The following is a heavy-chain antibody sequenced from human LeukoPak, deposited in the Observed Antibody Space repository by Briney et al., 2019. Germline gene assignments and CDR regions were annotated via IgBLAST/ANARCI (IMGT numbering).Heavy chain of an antibody. D-gene: IGHD2-15*01. CDR1: GYSFTTYW. J-gene: IGHJ6*04. Sequence: TLGESLKISCKGSGYSFTTYWIGWVRQMPGKGLEWMGIIYPGDSDTRYSPSFQGQVTISTDKSISIAYLQWSSLTASDTATYYCTRHRYCSGGTCYADVWGKGTTVTVSS. CDR3: TRHRYCSGGTCYADV. CDR2: IYPGDSDT. V-gene: IGHV5-51*01.